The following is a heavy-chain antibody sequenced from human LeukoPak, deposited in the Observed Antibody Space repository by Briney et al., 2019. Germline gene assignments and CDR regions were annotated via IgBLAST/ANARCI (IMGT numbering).Heavy chain of an antibody. Sequence: GGSLRLSCAASGFTFSSYSMNWVRQAPGRGLEWVSSISSTTSYIYYADSVRGRFTISRDNAKNSLYLRMNSLRAEDTAVYYCARLRDGYNYDYWGQGTLVTVSS. CDR3: ARLRDGYNYDY. CDR2: ISSTTSYI. J-gene: IGHJ4*02. V-gene: IGHV3-21*01. D-gene: IGHD5-24*01. CDR1: GFTFSSYS.